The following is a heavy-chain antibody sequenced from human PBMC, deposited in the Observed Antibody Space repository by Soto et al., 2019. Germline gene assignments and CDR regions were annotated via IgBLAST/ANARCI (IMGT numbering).Heavy chain of an antibody. D-gene: IGHD6-19*01. CDR2: ISYDGSNK. V-gene: IGHV3-30*18. J-gene: IGHJ1*01. Sequence: VQLVESGGGVVQPGRSLRLSCAASGFTFSSYGMHWVRQAPGKGLEWVAVISYDGSNKYYEDSVKGRFTISRDNSKNTLYLEMNSLRAEDTAVYYCAKDAIAVAGLRGGCFQHWGQGTLVTVSS. CDR3: AKDAIAVAGLRGGCFQH. CDR1: GFTFSSYG.